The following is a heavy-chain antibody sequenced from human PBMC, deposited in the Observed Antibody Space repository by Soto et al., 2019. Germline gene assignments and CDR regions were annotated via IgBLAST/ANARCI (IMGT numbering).Heavy chain of an antibody. Sequence: ASVKVSCKTSGFTFTSYYIHWVRQATGQGLEWMGWINPNSGGTNYAQKFRGRVTMTRDTSISTAYMELSSLKSDDTAVYYCARDQGGKHFYDCSSYYYYFDYWGQGTLVTVSS. CDR1: GFTFTSYY. CDR2: INPNSGGT. CDR3: ARDQGGKHFYDCSSYYYYFDY. V-gene: IGHV1-2*02. J-gene: IGHJ4*02. D-gene: IGHD3-22*01.